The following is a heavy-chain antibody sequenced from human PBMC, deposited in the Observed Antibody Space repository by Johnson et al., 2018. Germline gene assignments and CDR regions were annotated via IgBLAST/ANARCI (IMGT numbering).Heavy chain of an antibody. CDR3: ARARSWGIQLYYYYYGMDV. CDR1: RFTFSSYS. V-gene: IGHV3-21*01. Sequence: LVQSGGSLRLSSAASRFTFSSYSMNWVRQAPGKGLEWVSSISSSSSYIYYADSVKGRFTISRDNSKNTLYLQMNSLRAEDTAVYYCARARSWGIQLYYYYYGMDVWGQGTTVTVSS. J-gene: IGHJ6*02. D-gene: IGHD5-18*01. CDR2: ISSSSSYI.